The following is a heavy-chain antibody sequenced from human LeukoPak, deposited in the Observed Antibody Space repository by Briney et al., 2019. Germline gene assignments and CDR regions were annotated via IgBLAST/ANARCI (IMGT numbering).Heavy chain of an antibody. J-gene: IGHJ3*02. V-gene: IGHV1-69*04. CDR2: IIPILGIA. Sequence: GASVKVSCKASGGTFSSYAISWVRQAPGQGLEWMGRIIPILGIANYAQKFQGRVTITADKSTSTAYMELSSLRSEDTAVYYCARDPRVDHDAFDIWGQGTMVTVSS. D-gene: IGHD3-3*01. CDR1: GGTFSSYA. CDR3: ARDPRVDHDAFDI.